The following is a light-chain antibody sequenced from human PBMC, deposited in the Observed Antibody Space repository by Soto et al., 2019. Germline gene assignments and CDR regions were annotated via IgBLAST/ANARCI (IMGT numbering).Light chain of an antibody. CDR2: DAS. V-gene: IGKV1-5*01. Sequence: DIQMTQSPATLAASVGDRLTSTCRASQSISSWLAWYQQKPGKAPKLLIFDASSLESGVPSRFSGSGSGTEFTLTISSLQPDDFATYYCQQYNSYSKTFGQGTKVDIK. J-gene: IGKJ1*01. CDR1: QSISSW. CDR3: QQYNSYSKT.